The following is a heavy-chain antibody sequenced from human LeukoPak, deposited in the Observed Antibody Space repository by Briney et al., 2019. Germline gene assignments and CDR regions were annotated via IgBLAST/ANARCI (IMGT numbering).Heavy chain of an antibody. J-gene: IGHJ4*02. Sequence: QPGRSLRLSCTASGFTFGDYAMSWVRQAPGKGLDWVGFIRSKAYGGTTEYAASVKGRFTISRDDSKSIAYLQMNSLKTEDTAVYYCTREGTSGYFHYFDYWGQGTLVTVSS. CDR1: GFTFGDYA. D-gene: IGHD3-22*01. CDR2: IRSKAYGGTT. V-gene: IGHV3-49*04. CDR3: TREGTSGYFHYFDY.